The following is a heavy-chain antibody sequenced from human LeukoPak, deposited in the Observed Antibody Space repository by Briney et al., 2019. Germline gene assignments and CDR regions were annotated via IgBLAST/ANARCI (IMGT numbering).Heavy chain of an antibody. J-gene: IGHJ4*02. CDR1: GFTFSSYE. V-gene: IGHV3-48*03. D-gene: IGHD1-26*01. CDR3: IVSMRGGPFDY. Sequence: GGSLRLSCAASGFTFSSYEMNWVRQAPGKGLEWVSYISSSGSNMYYADAVKGRGTISIDNAKTSLYLQLNSRRDEDTAVYYCIVSMRGGPFDYWGQGALVTVSS. CDR2: ISSSGSNM.